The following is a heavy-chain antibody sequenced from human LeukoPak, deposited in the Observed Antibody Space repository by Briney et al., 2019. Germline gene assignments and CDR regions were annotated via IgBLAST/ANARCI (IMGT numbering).Heavy chain of an antibody. CDR2: INHSGST. D-gene: IGHD3-10*01. J-gene: IGHJ4*02. CDR3: ARGRTRVTMVRGVPTLDY. Sequence: SETLSLTCAVYGGSFSGYYWSWIRQPPGKGLEWIGEINHSGSTNYNPSLKSRVTISVDTSKNQFSLKLSSVTAADTAVYYCARGRTRVTMVRGVPTLDYWGQGTLVTASS. CDR1: GGSFSGYY. V-gene: IGHV4-34*01.